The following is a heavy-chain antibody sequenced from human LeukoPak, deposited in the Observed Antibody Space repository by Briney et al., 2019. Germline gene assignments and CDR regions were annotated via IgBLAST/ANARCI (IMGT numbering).Heavy chain of an antibody. Sequence: ASVKVSCKASGYTFTTYNINWVRQAPGQGLEWMGWINPNSGGTNYAQKFQGRVTMTRDTSISTAYMELSRLRSDDTAVYYCAGGLWFGDIDYWGQGTLVTVSS. CDR3: AGGLWFGDIDY. D-gene: IGHD3-10*01. J-gene: IGHJ4*02. CDR1: GYTFTTYN. V-gene: IGHV1-2*02. CDR2: INPNSGGT.